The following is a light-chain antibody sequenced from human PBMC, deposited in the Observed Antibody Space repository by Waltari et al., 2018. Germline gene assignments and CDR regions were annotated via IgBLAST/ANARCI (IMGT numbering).Light chain of an antibody. CDR1: YSNIGSRA. V-gene: IGLV1-44*01. CDR2: GND. CDR3: ATWDDSLNWV. J-gene: IGLJ3*02. Sequence: QSALTQPPSVSGTPGQRVTISCSGSYSNIGSRAVTWYQQLPGTAPKLLIYGNDHRPSGVPDRFSGSKSCTSASLAISGLQSEDEADYYCATWDDSLNWVFGGGTTLTVL.